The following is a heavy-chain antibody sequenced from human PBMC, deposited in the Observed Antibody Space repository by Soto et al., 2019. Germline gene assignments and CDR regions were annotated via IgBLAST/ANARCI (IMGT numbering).Heavy chain of an antibody. CDR3: ARIGGSGRPLYN. CDR2: INAGNGNT. CDR1: GYTFTSYA. V-gene: IGHV1-3*01. D-gene: IGHD2-15*01. J-gene: IGHJ4*02. Sequence: ASVKVSCKASGYTFTSYAMHWVRQAPGQRLEWMGWINAGNGNTKYSQKFQGRVTITRDTSASTAYMELSSLRSEDTAVYYCARIGGSGRPLYNWGQGTLVTVS.